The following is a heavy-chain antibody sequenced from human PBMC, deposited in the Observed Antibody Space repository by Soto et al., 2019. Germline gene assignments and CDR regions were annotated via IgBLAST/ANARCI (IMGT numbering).Heavy chain of an antibody. J-gene: IGHJ3*02. CDR1: GGTFSSYA. D-gene: IGHD3-22*01. CDR2: IIPIFGTA. V-gene: IGHV1-69*13. Sequence: ASVKVSCKASGGTFSSYAISWVRQAPGQGLEWMGGIIPIFGTANYAQKFQGRVTITADESTSTAYMELSSLRSEDTAVYYCARDRRVISYYDSSGYYPPGAFDIWGQGTMVTVSS. CDR3: ARDRRVISYYDSSGYYPPGAFDI.